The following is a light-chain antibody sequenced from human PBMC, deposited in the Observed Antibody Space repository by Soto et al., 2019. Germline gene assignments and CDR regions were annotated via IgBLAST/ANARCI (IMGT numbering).Light chain of an antibody. CDR2: VAS. V-gene: IGKV3-15*01. CDR1: QSVNSN. Sequence: EIVMTQSPVTLSVSPGDRATISCRASQSVNSNLAWYQHKPGQTPKLLIYVASTRATGIPARFSGSGSGTEFTLTISSLQSEDFAVYYCQQYNGWPLTFGGGTKVEFK. CDR3: QQYNGWPLT. J-gene: IGKJ4*01.